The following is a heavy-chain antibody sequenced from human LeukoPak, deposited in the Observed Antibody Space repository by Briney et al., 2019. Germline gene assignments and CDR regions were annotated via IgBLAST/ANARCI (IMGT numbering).Heavy chain of an antibody. Sequence: GGSLRLSCAASGFAFADYAMHWVRQIPGKGLECVAHIHADGGRTFYADSVKGRFTVSRDNGKNSLFLQMDSLTSDDTALYYCSTWAFYHGLDVWGQGATVIVSS. CDR1: GFAFADYA. D-gene: IGHD2/OR15-2a*01. J-gene: IGHJ6*02. CDR3: STWAFYHGLDV. CDR2: IHADGGRT. V-gene: IGHV3-43*02.